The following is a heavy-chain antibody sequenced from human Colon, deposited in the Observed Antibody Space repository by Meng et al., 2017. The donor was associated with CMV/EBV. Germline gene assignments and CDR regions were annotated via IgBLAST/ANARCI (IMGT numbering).Heavy chain of an antibody. D-gene: IGHD1-26*01. CDR2: INPITGGT. CDR3: ASLSGGDFDY. Sequence: VLLVQSCAEVENPRASGKVSCKASGYTFTGYFMYWVRQAPGQGLGWLGVINPITGGTNYAQKFQGRVTMTRDTSMNTAYMELSRLRSDDTAVYYCASLSGGDFDYWGQGTLVTVSS. CDR1: GYTFTGYF. J-gene: IGHJ4*02. V-gene: IGHV1-2*02.